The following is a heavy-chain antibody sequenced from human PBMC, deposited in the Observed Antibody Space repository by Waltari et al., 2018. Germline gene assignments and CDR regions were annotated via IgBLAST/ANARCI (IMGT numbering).Heavy chain of an antibody. D-gene: IGHD3-3*01. CDR1: GYSFINYE. CDR2: VNPNSGAT. J-gene: IGHJ5*02. CDR3: ARGRDVFANFDYNWFDP. Sequence: QVQLVQSGAEVLRPGASVKVSWQDSGYSFINYEINWGRQAAGQGLEWMGWVNPNSGATAYAQRFQGRITMTWDTSISTAYMELSNLRSDDTAVLYCARGRDVFANFDYNWFDPWGQGTLVTVSS. V-gene: IGHV1-8*02.